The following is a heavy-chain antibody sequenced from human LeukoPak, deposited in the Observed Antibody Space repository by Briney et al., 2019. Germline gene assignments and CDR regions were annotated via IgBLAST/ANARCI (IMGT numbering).Heavy chain of an antibody. D-gene: IGHD3-22*01. CDR2: IFTSGST. Sequence: SETLSLTCTVSGGFISSGSYYWSWIRQPAGKGLEWIGRIFTSGSTNYNPSLKSRVTISVDTSMNQFSLKLSSVTAADTAVYYCARGSYYDSSAPYDYWGQGTLVTVSS. J-gene: IGHJ4*02. V-gene: IGHV4-61*02. CDR1: GGFISSGSYY. CDR3: ARGSYYDSSAPYDY.